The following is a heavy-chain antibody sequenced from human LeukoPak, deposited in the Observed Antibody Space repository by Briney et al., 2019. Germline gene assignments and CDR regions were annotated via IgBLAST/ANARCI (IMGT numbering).Heavy chain of an antibody. Sequence: PSETLSLTCTVSGGSISSYYWSWIRQPAGKGLEWIGRIYTSGSTNYNPSLKSRFTMSVDTSKNQFSLKLSSVTAADTAVYYCARVSGYCSSTSCPPEFDIWGQGTMATVSS. CDR1: GGSISSYY. CDR3: ARVSGYCSSTSCPPEFDI. J-gene: IGHJ3*02. D-gene: IGHD2-2*01. V-gene: IGHV4-4*07. CDR2: IYTSGST.